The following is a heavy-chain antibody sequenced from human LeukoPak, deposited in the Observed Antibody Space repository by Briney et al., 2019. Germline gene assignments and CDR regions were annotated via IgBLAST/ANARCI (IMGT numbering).Heavy chain of an antibody. Sequence: ASVKVSCKASGGTFSSYAISWVRQAPGQGLEWMGGITPIFGTANYAQKFQGRVTITADKSTSTAYMELSSLRSEDTAVYYCARGGRAYCSSTSCYGAFDIWGQGTMVTVSS. CDR3: ARGGRAYCSSTSCYGAFDI. J-gene: IGHJ3*02. V-gene: IGHV1-69*06. D-gene: IGHD2-2*01. CDR2: ITPIFGTA. CDR1: GGTFSSYA.